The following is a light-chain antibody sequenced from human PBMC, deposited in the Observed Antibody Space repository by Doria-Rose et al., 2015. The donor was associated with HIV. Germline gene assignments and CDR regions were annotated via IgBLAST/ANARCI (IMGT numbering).Light chain of an antibody. CDR3: HQYGTSLT. J-gene: IGKJ1*01. V-gene: IGKV3-20*01. Sequence: ALTQYPGTLSLSPGERATLSSRDSQSFSSIYLTWYQLIRGHAPSLLIYDGSTSATGIPDRFSASGSGTDFTLTINRLEPEDFALYYCHQYGTSLTFGQGTKVEI. CDR1: QSFSSIY. CDR2: DGS.